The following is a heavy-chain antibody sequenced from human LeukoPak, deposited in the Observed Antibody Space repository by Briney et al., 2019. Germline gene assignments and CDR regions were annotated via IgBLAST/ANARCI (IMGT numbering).Heavy chain of an antibody. CDR3: AGGYSDDDFFNS. CDR2: ISPSGGST. V-gene: IGHV3-23*01. D-gene: IGHD5-12*01. J-gene: IGHJ4*02. CDR1: GFTISTYG. Sequence: GGSLRLSCAASGFTISTYGMSWVRQAPGKGLEWVSSISPSGGSTFYADSVRGRFTISRDNSKNTVYLQMRSLGAEDTAAYYCAGGYSDDDFFNSWGQGTLVTVSS.